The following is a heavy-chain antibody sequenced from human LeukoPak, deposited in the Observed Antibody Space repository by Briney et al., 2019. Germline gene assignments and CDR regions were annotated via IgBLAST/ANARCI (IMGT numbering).Heavy chain of an antibody. CDR2: IYTSGST. J-gene: IGHJ3*02. D-gene: IGHD6-13*01. CDR3: ARALIAAAVDAFDI. CDR1: GGSISSYY. V-gene: IGHV4-4*07. Sequence: SETLSLTCTVSGGSISSYYWSWIRQPAGQGLEWIGHIYTSGSTTYNPSLKSRVTMSVDTSKNQFSLKLSSVTAADTAVYYCARALIAAAVDAFDIWGQGTMVAVSS.